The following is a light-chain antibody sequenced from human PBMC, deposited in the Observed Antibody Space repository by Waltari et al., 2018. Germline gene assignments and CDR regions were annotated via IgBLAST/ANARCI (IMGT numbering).Light chain of an antibody. CDR1: PRVLYSSNKKNY. V-gene: IGKV4-1*01. J-gene: IGKJ2*01. CDR2: WAS. CDR3: QQYYSTPPYT. Sequence: DIVMTQSPDSLAVSLGERATINCKSSPRVLYSSNKKNYLALYQQKPGQPPKLLIYWASTRESGVPDRFSGSGSGTDFTLTISSLQAEDVAVYYCQQYYSTPPYTFGQGTKLEIK.